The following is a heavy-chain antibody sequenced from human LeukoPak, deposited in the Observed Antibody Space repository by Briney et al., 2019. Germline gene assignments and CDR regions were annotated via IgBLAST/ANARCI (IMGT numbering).Heavy chain of an antibody. CDR1: GYSFTSYW. V-gene: IGHV5-51*01. CDR3: ARQERAPIVVVPAAFDY. Sequence: GESLKISCKGSGYSFTSYWIGWVRQMPGKGLEWMGIIYPGDSDTRYSPSFQGQVTISADKSVSTAYLQWSSLKASDTAMYYCARQERAPIVVVPAAFDYWGQGTLVTVSS. J-gene: IGHJ4*02. CDR2: IYPGDSDT. D-gene: IGHD2-2*01.